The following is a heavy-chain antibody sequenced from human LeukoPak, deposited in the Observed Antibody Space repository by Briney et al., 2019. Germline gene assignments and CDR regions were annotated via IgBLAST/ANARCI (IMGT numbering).Heavy chain of an antibody. CDR2: ISTDGSST. CDR1: GFTFNNYW. D-gene: IGHD6-19*01. CDR3: ARRTVAGSLDY. Sequence: GGSLRLSCAASGFTFNNYWMPWVRRAPGKGLVWVSRISTDGSSTSYADSVEGRFTISRDNAKNTLYLQMNSPRTEDTAVYYCARRTVAGSLDYWGQGSLVTVSS. J-gene: IGHJ4*02. V-gene: IGHV3-74*01.